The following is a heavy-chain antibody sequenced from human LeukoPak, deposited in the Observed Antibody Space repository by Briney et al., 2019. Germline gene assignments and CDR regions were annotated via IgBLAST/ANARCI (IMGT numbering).Heavy chain of an antibody. D-gene: IGHD6-13*01. J-gene: IGHJ4*02. CDR1: GYTFTGYY. Sequence: ASVKVSCKASGYTFTGYYMHWVRQAPGQGLEWMGWINPNSGGTNYAQKFQGRVTMTRDTSISTAYMELSRLSSVTAADTAVYYCARRIAAAGTGVDYWGQGTLVTVSS. CDR2: INPNSGGT. V-gene: IGHV1-2*02. CDR3: ARRIAAAGTGVDY.